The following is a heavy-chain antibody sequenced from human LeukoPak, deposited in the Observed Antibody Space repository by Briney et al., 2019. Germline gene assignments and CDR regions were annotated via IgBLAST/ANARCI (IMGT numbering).Heavy chain of an antibody. CDR3: ARDLTYYDSSGYYDALDI. Sequence: PGGSLRLSCAASGFTFSSYSMNWVRQAPGKGLEWVANIRQDGSEKYYVDSVKGRFTISRDNAKNSLYLQMNSLRAEDTAVYYCARDLTYYDSSGYYDALDIWGQGTMVTVSS. CDR2: IRQDGSEK. D-gene: IGHD3-22*01. J-gene: IGHJ3*02. CDR1: GFTFSSYS. V-gene: IGHV3-7*01.